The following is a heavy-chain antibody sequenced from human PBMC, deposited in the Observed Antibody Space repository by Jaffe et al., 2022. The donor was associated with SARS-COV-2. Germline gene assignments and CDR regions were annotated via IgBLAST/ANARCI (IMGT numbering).Heavy chain of an antibody. V-gene: IGHV3-21*02. CDR2: ISSGGYNK. J-gene: IGHJ1*01. Sequence: EAQLVESGGGLVKPGGSLRLSCVASGFFLSRHRMHWVRQVSGKGLEWVSSISSGGYNKKFADAVKGRFTISRENTKNSLYLQMDNLRVADTAVYYCARSAEMAGGDQPEYLQTWGQGTLVTVS. CDR1: GFFLSRHR. CDR3: ARSAEMAGGDQPEYLQT.